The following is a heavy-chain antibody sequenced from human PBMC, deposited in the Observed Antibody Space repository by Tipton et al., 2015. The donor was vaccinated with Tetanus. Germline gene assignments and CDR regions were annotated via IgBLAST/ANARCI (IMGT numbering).Heavy chain of an antibody. V-gene: IGHV4-30-2*01. D-gene: IGHD2-8*02. CDR3: ARATSTGPAYNWFDP. Sequence: LRLSCAVSGGSISSGGYSRTWIRQPPGKGLQWIGYMYYSGTTHYNPSLKSRVTISIDRSKNQLSLKLTSVTAADTAVYYCARATSTGPAYNWFDPWGQGTLVTVSS. J-gene: IGHJ5*02. CDR2: MYYSGTT. CDR1: GGSISSGGYS.